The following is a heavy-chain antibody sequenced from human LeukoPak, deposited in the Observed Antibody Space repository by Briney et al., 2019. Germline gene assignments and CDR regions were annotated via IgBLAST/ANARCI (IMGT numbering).Heavy chain of an antibody. CDR1: GYTLTELS. J-gene: IGHJ3*02. Sequence: ASVKVSCKVSGYTLTELSMHWVRQAPGQGLEWMGIINPSGGSTSYAQKFRGRVTMTRDTSTSTVYLELSSLRSEDTAVYYCARGYYDSSGHSDAFDIWGQGTMVTVSS. V-gene: IGHV1-46*01. CDR3: ARGYYDSSGHSDAFDI. CDR2: INPSGGST. D-gene: IGHD3-22*01.